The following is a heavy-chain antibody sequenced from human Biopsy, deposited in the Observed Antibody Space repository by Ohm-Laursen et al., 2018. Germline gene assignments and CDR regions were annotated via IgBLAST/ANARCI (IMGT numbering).Heavy chain of an antibody. J-gene: IGHJ6*02. CDR3: VRGVDYYDPYHYYALDV. V-gene: IGHV4-34*01. D-gene: IGHD3-22*01. Sequence: SDTLSLTCAVYGESFNGYYWSWIRQTPGKGLEWIGEINHSGRTNYNPSLKSRVTISVDTSKNQFSLMVRSVTAADTAVYYCVRGVDYYDPYHYYALDVWGQGTTVTVSS. CDR2: INHSGRT. CDR1: GESFNGYY.